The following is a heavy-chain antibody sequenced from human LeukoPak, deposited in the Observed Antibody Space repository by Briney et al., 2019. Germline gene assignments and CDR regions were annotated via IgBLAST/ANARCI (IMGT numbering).Heavy chain of an antibody. CDR2: ISGSGGST. J-gene: IGHJ5*02. V-gene: IGHV3-23*01. Sequence: GGSLRLSCAASEFTFSNYAMNWVRQTPGRGLEWVSGISGSGGSTYYADSVKGRFTISRDNSKNTLYLQMNSLRAEDTAVYYCAKVPNWNYLWFDPWGQGTLVTVSS. D-gene: IGHD1-7*01. CDR1: EFTFSNYA. CDR3: AKVPNWNYLWFDP.